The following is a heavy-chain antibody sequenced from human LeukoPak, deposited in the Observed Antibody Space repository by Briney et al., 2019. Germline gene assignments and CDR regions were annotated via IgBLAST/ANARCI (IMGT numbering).Heavy chain of an antibody. CDR2: IYYSGST. J-gene: IGHJ4*02. CDR3: ASSMAAAGLFRPYYFDY. D-gene: IGHD6-13*01. V-gene: IGHV4-39*01. CDR1: GGSISSSSYY. Sequence: ASETLSLTCTVSGGSISSSSYYWGWIRQPPGKGLEWIGSIYYSGSTYYNPSLKSRVTISVDTSKNQFSLKLSSVTAADTAVYYCASSMAAAGLFRPYYFDYWGQGTLVTVSS.